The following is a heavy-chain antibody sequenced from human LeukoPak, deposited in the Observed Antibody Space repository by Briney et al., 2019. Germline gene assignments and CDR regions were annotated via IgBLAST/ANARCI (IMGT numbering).Heavy chain of an antibody. Sequence: GGSLRLSCAASGFTFSNAWMSWVRQAPGKGLVWVSRINTDGSNTIYADSVKGRFTISRDNAKNTLYLQMNSLRAEDTAVYYCARDQSIAGPTTADYWGQGTLVTVSS. CDR1: GFTFSNAW. J-gene: IGHJ4*02. CDR3: ARDQSIAGPTTADY. D-gene: IGHD1-26*01. CDR2: INTDGSNT. V-gene: IGHV3-74*01.